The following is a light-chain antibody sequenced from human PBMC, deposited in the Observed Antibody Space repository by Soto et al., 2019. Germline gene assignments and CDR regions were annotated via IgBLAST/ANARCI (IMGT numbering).Light chain of an antibody. CDR3: SSYTGSSIRL. J-gene: IGLJ1*01. CDR2: EVS. V-gene: IGLV2-14*01. CDR1: SSDIGAYNY. Sequence: QSALTQPASVSGSPGQSITISCTVTSSDIGAYNYVSWYQQHPGKAPKLMIYEVSNRPSGVSNRFSGSKSGNTASLTISGLQAEDEADYYCSSYTGSSIRLFGAGTKVTLL.